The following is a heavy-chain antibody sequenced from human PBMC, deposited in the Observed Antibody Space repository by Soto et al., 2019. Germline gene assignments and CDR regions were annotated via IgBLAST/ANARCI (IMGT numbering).Heavy chain of an antibody. CDR3: AINSGSLGDCFDP. D-gene: IGHD1-26*01. J-gene: IGHJ5*02. V-gene: IGHV4-39*01. CDR1: GGSDSIISYG. Sequence: PSESLSLACPVSGGSDSIISYGCGWLRQRTGKGLDWIGSTYYSGSTYYIPTLKSRVTISVDTCKIKFALKLSSVTAADTDVYYCAINSGSLGDCFDPWGQGTTVTVSS. CDR2: TYYSGST.